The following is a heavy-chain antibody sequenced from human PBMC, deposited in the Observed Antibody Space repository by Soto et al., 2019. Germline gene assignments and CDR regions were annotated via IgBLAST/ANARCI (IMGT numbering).Heavy chain of an antibody. Sequence: QVQLVESGGGVVQPGKSLRLSCAASRFTFSSYAMDWVRQAPGKGLEWVAVISHDGSEKYYGDSVKGRFTISRDNPKNTVYLQMNSLRPEDTAVYYCARAAAYFYHYYYAMDVWAKGPRSPSP. CDR1: RFTFSSYA. CDR2: ISHDGSEK. V-gene: IGHV3-30-3*01. D-gene: IGHD6-13*01. CDR3: ARAAAYFYHYYYAMDV. J-gene: IGHJ6*02.